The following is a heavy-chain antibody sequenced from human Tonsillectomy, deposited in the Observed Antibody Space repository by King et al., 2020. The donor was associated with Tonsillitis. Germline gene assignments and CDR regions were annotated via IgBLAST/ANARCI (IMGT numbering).Heavy chain of an antibody. Sequence: HVQLQESGPGLVKPSQTLSLTCTVSGGSITSSSHYWSWIRQPAGKALEWIGRVYTTGRSNCNPSLKSRVTMSVATSKSQLSLILSSVTAADTAVYFCAREISGSPTYGSAFDIWGQGTMVTVSP. CDR1: GGSITSSSHY. CDR3: AREISGSPTYGSAFDI. D-gene: IGHD1-26*01. CDR2: VYTTGRS. V-gene: IGHV4-61*02. J-gene: IGHJ3*02.